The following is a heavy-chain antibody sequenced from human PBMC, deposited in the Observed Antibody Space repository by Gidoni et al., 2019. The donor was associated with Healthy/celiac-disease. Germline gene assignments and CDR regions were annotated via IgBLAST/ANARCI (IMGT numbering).Heavy chain of an antibody. CDR2: IYHSGST. Sequence: LSLTCAVSGGSISSSNWWSWVRQPPGKGLEWIGEIYHSGSTTYNPSLKSRVTISVDKPKNQFSLKLSSVTAADTAVYYCAGIAVAGTKNYWGQGTLVTVSS. V-gene: IGHV4-4*02. J-gene: IGHJ4*02. CDR1: GGSISSSNW. CDR3: AGIAVAGTKNY. D-gene: IGHD6-19*01.